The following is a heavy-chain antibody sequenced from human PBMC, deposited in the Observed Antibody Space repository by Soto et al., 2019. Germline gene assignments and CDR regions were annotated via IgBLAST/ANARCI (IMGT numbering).Heavy chain of an antibody. V-gene: IGHV1-3*01. Sequence: QVQRVQSGAEVKKPGASVKVSCKASGYTFTSYAMHWVRQAPGQRLEWMGWINAGNGNTKYSQKFQGRVTITRNTSASTAYMELSSLRSEDTAVYYCARDRRWIQLLEYGMDVWGQGTTVTVSS. CDR3: ARDRRWIQLLEYGMDV. D-gene: IGHD5-18*01. J-gene: IGHJ6*02. CDR2: INAGNGNT. CDR1: GYTFTSYA.